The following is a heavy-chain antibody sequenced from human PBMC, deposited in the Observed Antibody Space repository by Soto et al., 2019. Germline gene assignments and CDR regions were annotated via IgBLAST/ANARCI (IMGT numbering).Heavy chain of an antibody. D-gene: IGHD1-26*01. CDR1: GYTFTSYG. Sequence: ASVKVSCKASGYTFTSYGISWVRQAPGQGLEWMGWISAYNGNTNYAQKLQGRVTMTTDTSTSTAYMELRSLRSDDTAVYYCARDLSFYPFPGELGERDYYYYGMDVWGQGTTVTVSS. CDR3: ARDLSFYPFPGELGERDYYYYGMDV. J-gene: IGHJ6*02. V-gene: IGHV1-18*04. CDR2: ISAYNGNT.